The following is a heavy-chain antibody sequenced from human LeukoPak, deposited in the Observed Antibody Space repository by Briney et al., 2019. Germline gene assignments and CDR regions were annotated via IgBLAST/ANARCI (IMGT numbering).Heavy chain of an antibody. CDR1: GGSISGYY. CDR2: IYFGGTT. D-gene: IGHD1-14*01. J-gene: IGHJ5*01. V-gene: IGHV4-59*08. Sequence: PETLSLTCTVSGGSISGYYWSWIRQPPGKGLEWIGDIYFGGTTYYKTSLKSRVTISLHTSTNQFSLNLTSVTAADTAEYFCARRTAKWNHRSPEFDPWGQGTLVIASS. CDR3: ARRTAKWNHRSPEFDP.